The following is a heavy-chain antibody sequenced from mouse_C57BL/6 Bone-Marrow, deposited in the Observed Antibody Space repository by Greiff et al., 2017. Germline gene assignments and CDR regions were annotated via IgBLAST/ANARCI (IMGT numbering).Heavy chain of an antibody. D-gene: IGHD3-3*01. V-gene: IGHV1-55*01. CDR3: ARIGDWSQKGYAMDY. J-gene: IGHJ4*01. CDR1: GYTFTSYW. CDR2: IYPGSGST. Sequence: VQLQQSGAELVKPGASVKMSCKASGYTFTSYWITWVKQRPGQGLEWIGDIYPGSGSTNYNEKFKGKATLTVDTSSSTAYMQLSSLTSEDSAVYYCARIGDWSQKGYAMDYWGQGTSVTVSS.